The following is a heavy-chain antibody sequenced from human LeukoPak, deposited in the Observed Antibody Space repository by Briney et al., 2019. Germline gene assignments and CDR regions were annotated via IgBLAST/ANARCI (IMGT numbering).Heavy chain of an antibody. Sequence: PGGSLRLSCAASGFTFSSYWMSWFRQAPGKGLEWVANIKQDGSEKYYVDSVKGRFTISRDNAKNSLYLQMNSLRAEDTAVYYCARDVKDIVVVPAAMGGNFDYWGQGTLVTVSS. CDR3: ARDVKDIVVVPAAMGGNFDY. D-gene: IGHD2-2*01. V-gene: IGHV3-7*01. CDR2: IKQDGSEK. CDR1: GFTFSSYW. J-gene: IGHJ4*02.